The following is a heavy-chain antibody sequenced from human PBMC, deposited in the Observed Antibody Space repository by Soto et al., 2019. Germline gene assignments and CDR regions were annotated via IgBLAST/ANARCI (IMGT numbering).Heavy chain of an antibody. Sequence: ASVKVSCKASGYTFTSYGISWVRQAPGQGLEWMGWISAYNGNTNYAQKLQGRVTMTTDTSTSTAYMELRSLRSDDTAVYYCARVVDFWGGYCYYGMDVWGQGTTVTVSS. J-gene: IGHJ6*02. V-gene: IGHV1-18*01. CDR3: ARVVDFWGGYCYYGMDV. D-gene: IGHD3-3*01. CDR1: GYTFTSYG. CDR2: ISAYNGNT.